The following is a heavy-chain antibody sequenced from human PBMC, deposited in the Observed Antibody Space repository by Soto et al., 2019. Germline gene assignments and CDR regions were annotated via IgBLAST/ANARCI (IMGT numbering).Heavy chain of an antibody. CDR1: GFSFSQTA. J-gene: IGHJ2*01. Sequence: QVQLVESGGGVAQPGRSLRLSCTASGFSFSQTAIHWVRQTPDKGLEWVAIIWYDGSEQYYADSVKGRFTISRDNSKNTGYMQMSSLRVDDTSVYYCAKGWGTTGDGLLKGFLDVWGRGTQVTVSS. CDR2: IWYDGSEQ. D-gene: IGHD7-27*01. CDR3: AKGWGTTGDGLLKGFLDV. V-gene: IGHV3-33*06.